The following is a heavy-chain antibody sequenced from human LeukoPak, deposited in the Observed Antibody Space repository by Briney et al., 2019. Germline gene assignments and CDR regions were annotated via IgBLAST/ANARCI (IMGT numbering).Heavy chain of an antibody. D-gene: IGHD4/OR15-4a*01. Sequence: SETLSLTCTVSGASISSYSWSWIRQPPGKGLEWIGRIYTSGSTSYNPSLKSRVAISVDTSKNQFSLKLSSVTAADTAVYYCVRLASGANSPFDYWGQGTLVTVSS. CDR1: GASISSYS. CDR2: IYTSGST. CDR3: VRLASGANSPFDY. J-gene: IGHJ4*02. V-gene: IGHV4-4*09.